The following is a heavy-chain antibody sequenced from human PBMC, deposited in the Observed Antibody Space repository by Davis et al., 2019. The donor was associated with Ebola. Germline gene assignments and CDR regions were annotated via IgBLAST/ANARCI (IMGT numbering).Heavy chain of an antibody. J-gene: IGHJ5*02. V-gene: IGHV1-69*05. CDR3: ARDMGMVQEANWFDP. CDR2: IIPIFGTA. D-gene: IGHD3-10*01. CDR1: GGTFSSYA. Sequence: SVKVSCKASGGTFSSYAISWVRQAPGQGLEWMGGIIPIFGTANYAQKFQGRVTMTTDTSTSTAYMELRSLRSDDTAVYYCARDMGMVQEANWFDPWGQGTLVTVSS.